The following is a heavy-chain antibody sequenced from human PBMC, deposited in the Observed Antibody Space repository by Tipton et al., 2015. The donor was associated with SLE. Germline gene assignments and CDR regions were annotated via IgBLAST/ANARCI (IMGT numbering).Heavy chain of an antibody. CDR2: IYYSGST. CDR3: ARFQLELAYYFDY. D-gene: IGHD1-7*01. CDR1: GGSISSSSYY. Sequence: LRLSCTVSGGSISSSSYYWGWIRQPPGKGLEWIGSIYYSGSTYYNPSLKSRVTISVDTSKDQFSLKLSSVTAADTAVYYCARFQLELAYYFDYWGQGTLVTVSS. V-gene: IGHV4-39*07. J-gene: IGHJ4*02.